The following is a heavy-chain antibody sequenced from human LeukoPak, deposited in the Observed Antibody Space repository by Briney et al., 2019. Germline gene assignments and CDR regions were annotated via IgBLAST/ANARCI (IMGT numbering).Heavy chain of an antibody. Sequence: ASVKVSCKASGYTFTSYYMHWVRQAPGQGLEWMGLINPSGGSAAYAQRFQGRLTLTRDPSTTTVYMELNSLRPEDTAVYYCARDLNPRENSDDYWGQGTLVTVSS. CDR2: INPSGGSA. CDR3: ARDLNPRENSDDY. V-gene: IGHV1-46*01. J-gene: IGHJ4*02. CDR1: GYTFTSYY. D-gene: IGHD1-26*01.